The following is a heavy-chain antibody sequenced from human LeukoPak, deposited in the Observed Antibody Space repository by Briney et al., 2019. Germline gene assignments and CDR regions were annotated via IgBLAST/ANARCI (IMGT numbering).Heavy chain of an antibody. V-gene: IGHV1-2*02. CDR1: GYTFTGYY. CDR2: INPNSGGT. J-gene: IGHJ4*02. Sequence: ASVKVSCKASGYTFTGYYMHWVRQAPGQGLEWMGWINPNSGGTNYAQKFQGRVTMTRDTSISTAYMELGRLRSDDTAVYYCARVHSSGHLGRSNENTFDYWGQGTLVTVSS. D-gene: IGHD3-22*01. CDR3: ARVHSSGHLGRSNENTFDY.